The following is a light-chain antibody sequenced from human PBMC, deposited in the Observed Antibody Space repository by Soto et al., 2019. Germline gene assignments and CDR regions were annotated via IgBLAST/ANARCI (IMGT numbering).Light chain of an antibody. V-gene: IGKV1-5*03. Sequence: DIHMTQSPSTLSSSLGDRVTITCRASQSISAWLAWYQQKAGKDPNLLIYKASRLESGVPSRFSGSRSETEVTLTISGLQPGEPATYYCQQNNSYPPTCGQGTKWIS. J-gene: IGKJ1*01. CDR2: KAS. CDR3: QQNNSYPPT. CDR1: QSISAW.